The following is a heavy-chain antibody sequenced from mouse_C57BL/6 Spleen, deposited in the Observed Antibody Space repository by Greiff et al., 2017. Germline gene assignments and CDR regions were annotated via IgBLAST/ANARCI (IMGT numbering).Heavy chain of an antibody. Sequence: EVQLVESEGGLVQPGSSMKLSCTASGFTFSDYYMAWVRQVPEKGLEWVANINYDGSSTYYLDSLKSRFIISRDNAKNILYLQMSSLKSEDTATDYCARDYGSSYWYFDVWGTGTTVTVSS. D-gene: IGHD1-1*01. V-gene: IGHV5-16*01. CDR1: GFTFSDYY. CDR2: INYDGSST. CDR3: ARDYGSSYWYFDV. J-gene: IGHJ1*03.